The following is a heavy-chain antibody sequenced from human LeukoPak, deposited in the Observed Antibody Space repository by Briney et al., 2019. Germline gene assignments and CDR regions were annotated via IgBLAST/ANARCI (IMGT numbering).Heavy chain of an antibody. D-gene: IGHD6-19*01. CDR3: AGERGEEYSSGWYKRNYFDN. V-gene: IGHV4-39*07. CDR2: GDYSGGT. Sequence: SETLSLTCTVSGDSFSSVTDYWAWIRQPPGKGLGWIASGDYSGGTYYNPSLESRVAISADMSKNQFSLKLTSVTGADTAVYYCAGERGEEYSSGWYKRNYFDNWGQGIRVTVSS. J-gene: IGHJ4*02. CDR1: GDSFSSVTDY.